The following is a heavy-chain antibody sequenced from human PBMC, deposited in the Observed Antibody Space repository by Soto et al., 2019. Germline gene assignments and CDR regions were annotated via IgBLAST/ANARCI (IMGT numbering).Heavy chain of an antibody. CDR1: GFTFNTYS. CDR2: ISTRSRYI. J-gene: IGHJ4*02. CDR3: ASDLGRRDGPDN. Sequence: EVQLVESGGGLVKPGGSLRLSCAASGFTFNTYSMNWVRQAPGKGLEWVSSISTRSRYIFYTESVKGRFTISRDDATNSRYLQLNSLGAEDTDVDYCASDLGRRDGPDNWDQGTLVTVSS. V-gene: IGHV3-21*01. D-gene: IGHD3-16*01.